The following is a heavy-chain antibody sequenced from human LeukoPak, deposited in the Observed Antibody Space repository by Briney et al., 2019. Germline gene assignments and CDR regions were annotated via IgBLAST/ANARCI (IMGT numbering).Heavy chain of an antibody. D-gene: IGHD2-15*01. V-gene: IGHV3-30*04. Sequence: GGSLRLSCAASGFTFSSYAMHWVRQAPGKGLEWVALISYDGSNKYYADSVKGRFTISRDNSKNTLYLQMNSLRAEDTAVYYCAKRGYCRGGTCFSHDAFDIWGQGTMVTVSS. CDR3: AKRGYCRGGTCFSHDAFDI. CDR1: GFTFSSYA. J-gene: IGHJ3*02. CDR2: ISYDGSNK.